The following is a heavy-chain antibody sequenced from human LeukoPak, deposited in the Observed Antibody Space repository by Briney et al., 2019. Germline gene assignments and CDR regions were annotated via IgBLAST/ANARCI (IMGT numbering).Heavy chain of an antibody. Sequence: PGGSLRLSCAASGFTFSSYEMNWVRQAPGKGLEWVSYISSSGSTTYYADSVKGRFTISRDNAKNSLYLQMNSLRAEDTVVYYCARGAQYGDCYSWGERTRVTLST. CDR1: GFTFSSYE. D-gene: IGHD2-21*01. V-gene: IGHV3-48*03. J-gene: IGHJ5*02. CDR2: ISSSGSTT. CDR3: ARGAQYGDCYS.